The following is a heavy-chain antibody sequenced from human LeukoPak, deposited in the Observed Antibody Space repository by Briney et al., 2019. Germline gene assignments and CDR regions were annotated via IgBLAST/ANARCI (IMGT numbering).Heavy chain of an antibody. V-gene: IGHV3-23*01. CDR3: AKGRGYYDSSGYYYFDY. CDR1: GFTFSSYA. CDR2: ISGSGGST. Sequence: GGSLRLSCAASGFTFSSYAMSWVRQAPGKGLEWVSAISGSGGSTYYADPVKGRFTISRDNSKNTLYLQMNSLRAEDTAVYYCAKGRGYYDSSGYYYFDYWGQGTLVTVSS. J-gene: IGHJ4*02. D-gene: IGHD3-22*01.